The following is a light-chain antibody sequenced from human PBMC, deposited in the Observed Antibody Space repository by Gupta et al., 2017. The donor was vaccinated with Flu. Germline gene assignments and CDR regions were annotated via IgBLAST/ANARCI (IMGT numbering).Light chain of an antibody. Sequence: SYELTQPPSVSVSPGQTASVTCSGDKLGDKYVCWYQQKPGQSPVLVIYQDTKRPSGIPERFSGSNSGNTATLTISGTQAMDEADCYCQAWDSGTCGFGGGTKLTVL. V-gene: IGLV3-1*01. CDR1: KLGDKY. CDR2: QDT. CDR3: QAWDSGTCG. J-gene: IGLJ2*01.